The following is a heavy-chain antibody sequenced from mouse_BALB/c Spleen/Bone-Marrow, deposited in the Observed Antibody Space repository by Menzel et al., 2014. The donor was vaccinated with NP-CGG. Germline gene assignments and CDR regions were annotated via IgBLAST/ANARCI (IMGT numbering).Heavy chain of an antibody. CDR3: ARDRGGLLHDY. V-gene: IGHV7-3*02. D-gene: IGHD1-1*01. CDR2: IRNKANGYTT. Sequence: VQLKESGGGLVQPGGSLRLSCATSGFTFTDYYMSWVRQPPGKALEWLGFIRNKANGYTTEYSASVKGRFTISRDNSQSILYLQMNTLRAEDSATYYCARDRGGLLHDYWGQGTTLTVS. CDR1: GFTFTDYY. J-gene: IGHJ2*01.